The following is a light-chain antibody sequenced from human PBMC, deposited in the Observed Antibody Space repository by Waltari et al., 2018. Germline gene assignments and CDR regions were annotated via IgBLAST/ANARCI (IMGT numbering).Light chain of an antibody. Sequence: QSVLTQPPSVSGTPGQRVTISCSGTTSNIGSNSVYWYQQLPGTAPTLLIYRNYHRPSGVPTRFSGSRSGTSASLAISGLQSEDEADYYCATWDDTLSGPRVFGGGTRLTVL. CDR1: TSNIGSNS. CDR2: RNY. CDR3: ATWDDTLSGPRV. V-gene: IGLV1-47*01. J-gene: IGLJ3*02.